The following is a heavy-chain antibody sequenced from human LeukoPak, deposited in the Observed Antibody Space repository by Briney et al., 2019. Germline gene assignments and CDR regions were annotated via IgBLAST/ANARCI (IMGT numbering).Heavy chain of an antibody. J-gene: IGHJ3*02. CDR2: IRGSGGST. V-gene: IGHV3-23*01. D-gene: IGHD3-3*01. CDR1: GFTFSSYA. Sequence: GGSLTLSCAASGFTFSSYAMSWVRQAPGKGLEGVSAIRGSGGSTYYADSVKGRFTISRDNSKNTLYLQMNSLRAEDTAVYYCAKDTYDFWSGTKIDAFDIWGQGTMVTVSS. CDR3: AKDTYDFWSGTKIDAFDI.